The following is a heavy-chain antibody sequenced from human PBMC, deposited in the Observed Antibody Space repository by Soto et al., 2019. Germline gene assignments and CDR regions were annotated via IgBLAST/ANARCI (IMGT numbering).Heavy chain of an antibody. V-gene: IGHV3-30*03. CDR1: GFTFSKYG. D-gene: IGHD2-21*02. CDR3: ARGPHIVVVTAIPVTPDY. Sequence: GGSLRLSCEGSGFTFSKYGMHWVRQTPGKGLEWVAVMSSDGRNEYYADSVKGRFTISRDNSNSTLYLQMNSLRAEDTAVYYCARGPHIVVVTAIPVTPDYWGQGTLVTVSS. CDR2: MSSDGRNE. J-gene: IGHJ4*02.